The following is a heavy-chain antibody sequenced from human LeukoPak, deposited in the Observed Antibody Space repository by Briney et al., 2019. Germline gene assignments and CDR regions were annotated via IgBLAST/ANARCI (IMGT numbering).Heavy chain of an antibody. D-gene: IGHD3-9*01. J-gene: IGHJ4*02. V-gene: IGHV4-59*08. CDR2: IYYSGST. Sequence: SETLSLTCTVSGGSISSYYWSWIRQPPGKGLEWIGYIYYSGSTNYNPSLKSRVTISVDTSKNQCSLKLSSVTAADTAVYYCXRRXGXYDXLTGYSYYFDYWGQGTLVTVSS. CDR3: XRRXGXYDXLTGYSYYFDY. CDR1: GGSISSYY.